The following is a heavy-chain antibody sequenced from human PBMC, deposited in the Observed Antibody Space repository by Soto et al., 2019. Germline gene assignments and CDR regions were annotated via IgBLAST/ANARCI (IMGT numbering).Heavy chain of an antibody. CDR2: IIPVFRTS. CDR3: AKDGSWDGGGGES. V-gene: IGHV1-69*18. CDR1: GVTFSSYA. Sequence: QVQLVQSGAELKKPGSSVKVSCSASGVTFSSYAFTWVRQAPGQGLEWMGNIIPVFRTSNYAQGFQGRLTINADESTNTIYMDLSSLRSEDTAVYFCAKDGSWDGGGGESWGQGTLVIVAS. D-gene: IGHD3-16*01. J-gene: IGHJ4*02.